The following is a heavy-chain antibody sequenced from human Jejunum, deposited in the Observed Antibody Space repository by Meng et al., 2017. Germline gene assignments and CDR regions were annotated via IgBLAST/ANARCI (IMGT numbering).Heavy chain of an antibody. CDR1: GVSVNIRTNY. CDR2: IDNSGST. D-gene: IGHD6-19*01. J-gene: IGHJ2*01. CDR3: ARAAAGTGFGYFDL. Sequence: HVPIQSSGPVLVKPSETLLLMCTVSGVSVNIRTNYWSWIRQPPGKGLEWIAYIDNSGSTNYNPSLKSRVIISVDTSKNQFYLQMSSLTAADTAVYYCARAAAGTGFGYFDLWGRGTLVTVSS. V-gene: IGHV4-61*01.